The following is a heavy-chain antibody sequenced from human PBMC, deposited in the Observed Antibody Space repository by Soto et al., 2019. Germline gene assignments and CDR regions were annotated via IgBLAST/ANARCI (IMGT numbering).Heavy chain of an antibody. CDR1: GGTFSSYA. Sequence: FGGTFSSYAISWVRQAPGQGLEWMGGIIPIFGTANYAQKFQGRVTITADKSTSTAYMELSSLRSEDTAVYYCASVFGELLSNYYYGMDVWGQGTTVTVSS. D-gene: IGHD3-10*02. V-gene: IGHV1-69*06. J-gene: IGHJ6*02. CDR3: ASVFGELLSNYYYGMDV. CDR2: IIPIFGTA.